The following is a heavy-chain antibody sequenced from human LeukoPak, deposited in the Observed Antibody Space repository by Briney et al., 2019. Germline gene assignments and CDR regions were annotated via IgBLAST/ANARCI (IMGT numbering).Heavy chain of an antibody. CDR3: ARAEYFLRTPQVVVINTGAFDI. Sequence: KPSETLSLTCAVYGGSFSGYYWSWIRQPPGKGLEWIGEINHSGSTNYNPSLKSRVTISVDTSKNQFSLKLSSVIAADTAVYYCARAEYFLRTPQVVVINTGAFDIWGQGTMVTVSS. CDR2: INHSGST. V-gene: IGHV4-34*01. D-gene: IGHD3-22*01. CDR1: GGSFSGYY. J-gene: IGHJ3*02.